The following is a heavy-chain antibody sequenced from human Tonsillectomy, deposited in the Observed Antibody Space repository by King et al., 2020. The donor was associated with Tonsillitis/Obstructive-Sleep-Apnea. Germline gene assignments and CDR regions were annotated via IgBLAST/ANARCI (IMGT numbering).Heavy chain of an antibody. CDR1: GGSISTYY. V-gene: IGHV4-59*01. D-gene: IGHD4-11*01. CDR3: ARNLGTVTAGRDYGLDV. CDR2: INNSGST. J-gene: IGHJ6*02. Sequence: VQLQESGPGLVKPSETLSLTCTVSGGSISTYYWSWIRQPPGKGLEGIGYINNSGSTNYNPSLKSRVTITVDTSKNQFSLKLSSVTAADKAVYFFARNLGTVTAGRDYGLDVWGQGTTVTVSS.